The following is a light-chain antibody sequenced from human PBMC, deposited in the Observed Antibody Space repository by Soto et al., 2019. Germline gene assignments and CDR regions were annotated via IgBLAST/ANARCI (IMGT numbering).Light chain of an antibody. CDR1: QSVSTS. V-gene: IGKV3-11*01. CDR2: DAS. J-gene: IGKJ1*01. Sequence: EIVLTQSPDTLSLSPGERATLSCRASQSVSTSLAWYQQKPGQAPRLLIYDASNRATGIPARFSGSGSGTDFRLTVSSLEPEDFALYYCQQRSNWPWTFGQGTKVEIK. CDR3: QQRSNWPWT.